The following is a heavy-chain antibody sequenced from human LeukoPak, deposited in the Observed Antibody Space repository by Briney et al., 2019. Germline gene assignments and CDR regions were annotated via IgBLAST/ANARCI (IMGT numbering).Heavy chain of an antibody. Sequence: SETLSLTCTVSGGSMRNSYWSWIRQPAGKGLEWVGRIFTTGSTNYKPSLKSRVTMSIDTSKNQFSLKMTSVTAADTAVYYCARDRRGWELLWGLDPWGQGTLVTVSS. J-gene: IGHJ5*02. CDR1: GGSMRNSY. V-gene: IGHV4-4*07. CDR2: IFTTGST. D-gene: IGHD1-26*01. CDR3: ARDRRGWELLWGLDP.